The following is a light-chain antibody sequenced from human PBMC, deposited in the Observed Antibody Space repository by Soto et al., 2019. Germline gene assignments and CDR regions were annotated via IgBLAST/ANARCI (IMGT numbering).Light chain of an antibody. J-gene: IGLJ1*01. CDR1: SSNIGAGYD. CDR3: SSYTSSSTRV. Sequence: QSALTQPPSVSGAPGQRVTISCTGSSSNIGAGYDVHWYQKLPGKAPKLMIYEVSNRPSGVSNRFSGSKSGNTASLTISGLQAEDEADYYCSSYTSSSTRVFGTGTKVTVL. V-gene: IGLV1-40*01. CDR2: EVS.